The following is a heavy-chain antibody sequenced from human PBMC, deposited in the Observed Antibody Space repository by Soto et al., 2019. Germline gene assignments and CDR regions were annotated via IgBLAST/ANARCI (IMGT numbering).Heavy chain of an antibody. V-gene: IGHV1-8*02. CDR1: GYTFTSYD. CDR3: ASALPQIYSISFTYYFDY. J-gene: IGHJ4*02. Sequence: ASVKVSCKASGYTFTSYDINWVRQATGQGLEWMGWMNPNSGNTGYAQKFQGRVTMTRNTSISTAYMELSSLRSEDTAVYYCASALPQIYSISFTYYFDYWGQGTLVTVSS. CDR2: MNPNSGNT. D-gene: IGHD6-6*01.